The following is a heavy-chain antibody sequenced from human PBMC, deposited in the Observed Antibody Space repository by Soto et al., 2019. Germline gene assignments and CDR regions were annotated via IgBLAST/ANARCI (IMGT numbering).Heavy chain of an antibody. CDR3: ARTADSGYDFFIDY. J-gene: IGHJ4*02. V-gene: IGHV4-59*08. CDR2: IYYSGST. D-gene: IGHD5-12*01. CDR1: GGSISSYY. Sequence: SETLSLTCTVSGGSISSYYWSWIRQPPGKGLEWIGYIYYSGSTNYNPSLKSRVTISVDTSKNQFSLKLSSVTAADTAVYYCARTADSGYDFFIDYWGQGTLVTVSS.